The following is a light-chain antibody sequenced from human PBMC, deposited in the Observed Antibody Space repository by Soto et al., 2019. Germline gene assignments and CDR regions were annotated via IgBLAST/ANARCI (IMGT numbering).Light chain of an antibody. V-gene: IGLV2-11*01. CDR1: SSDVGGYNY. CDR2: DVT. J-gene: IGLJ1*01. CDR3: CSHAGSYTYV. Sequence: QSALTQPRSVSGSPGQSLTISCTGTSSDVGGYNYVSWCQQYPGKVPKLMIYDVTKRPSGVPDRFSGSKSGNTASLTISGLQAEDEADYYCCSHAGSYTYVFGTGTKLTVL.